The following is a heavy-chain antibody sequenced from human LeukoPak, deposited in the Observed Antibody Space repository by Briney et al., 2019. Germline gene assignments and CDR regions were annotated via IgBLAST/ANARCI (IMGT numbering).Heavy chain of an antibody. V-gene: IGHV1-69*06. CDR3: ARDFFYDSSGYLDY. CDR1: GGTFSSYA. Sequence: SVKVSCKASGGTFSSYAISWVRQPPGQGLEWMGGIIPIFGTANYAQKFQGRVTITADKSTSTDYMELSSLRSEDTAVYYCARDFFYDSSGYLDYWGQGTLVTVSS. D-gene: IGHD3-22*01. J-gene: IGHJ4*02. CDR2: IIPIFGTA.